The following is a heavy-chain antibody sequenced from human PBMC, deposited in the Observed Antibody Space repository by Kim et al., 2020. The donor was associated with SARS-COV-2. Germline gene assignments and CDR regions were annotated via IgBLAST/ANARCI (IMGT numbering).Heavy chain of an antibody. CDR1: GFPLDSYT. CDR3: ARDEEHTFHDFWSAQGPIYSMDV. Sequence: GGSLRLSCAASGFPLDSYTMNWVRQAPGKGLEWISSINTISTYIYYSDSVRGRFTISRDNAENSLYLQMNSLRAEDTAVYYCARDEEHTFHDFWSAQGPIYSMDVWGKGTTVTVSS. V-gene: IGHV3-21*01. D-gene: IGHD3-3*01. CDR2: INTISTYI. J-gene: IGHJ6*03.